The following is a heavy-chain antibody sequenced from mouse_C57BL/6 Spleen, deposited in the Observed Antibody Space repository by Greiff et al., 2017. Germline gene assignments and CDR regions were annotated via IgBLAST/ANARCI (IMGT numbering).Heavy chain of an antibody. CDR3: ARYGNYVTDWYCDV. D-gene: IGHD2-1*01. Sequence: VQLQESGAELMKPGASVKLSCKATGYTFTGYWIAWVKQRPGHGLEWIGEILPGSGSTNYNGKFKGKATFTADTSSNTAYMQLSSLTTEDSAIYYCARYGNYVTDWYCDVWGTGTTVTVSS. V-gene: IGHV1-9*01. J-gene: IGHJ1*03. CDR1: GYTFTGYW. CDR2: ILPGSGST.